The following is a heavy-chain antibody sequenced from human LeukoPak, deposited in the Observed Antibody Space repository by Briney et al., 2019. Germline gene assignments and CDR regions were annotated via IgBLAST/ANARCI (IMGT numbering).Heavy chain of an antibody. V-gene: IGHV3-66*02. CDR3: ARGIDY. J-gene: IGHJ4*02. CDR1: GFTVSSNY. Sequence: GGSLRLSCKVSGFTVSSNYMSWVRQAPGNGLEWVSIIYSGGYTHYADSVKGRFAISRDSPKNTLYLQMNTLRAEDTAVYYCARGIDYWGQGTLVTVSS. CDR2: IYSGGYT.